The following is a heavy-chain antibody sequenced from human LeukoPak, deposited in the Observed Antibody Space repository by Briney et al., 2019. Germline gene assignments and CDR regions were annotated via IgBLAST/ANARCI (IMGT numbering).Heavy chain of an antibody. V-gene: IGHV4-59*01. J-gene: IGHJ4*02. CDR3: ARAADRQWLVPFDY. CDR1: GGSISSYY. D-gene: IGHD6-19*01. Sequence: SETLSLTCTGPGGSISSYYWIWIRQPPAHGLEWIGYIYYSGSTNYHPSLKSRVTISVDTSKNQFSLKLSSVTAADTAVYYCARAADRQWLVPFDYWGQGTLVTVSS. CDR2: IYYSGST.